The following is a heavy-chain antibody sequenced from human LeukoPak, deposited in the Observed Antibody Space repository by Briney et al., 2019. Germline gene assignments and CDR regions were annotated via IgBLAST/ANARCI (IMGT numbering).Heavy chain of an antibody. CDR3: ARGGGLDV. V-gene: IGHV3-7*03. J-gene: IGHJ6*02. Sequence: TGGSLRLACAASGFTFRSDWMSWVRQSPEKGLEWAANINPDGSATYYVDSVKGRFTISRDNAKNSLYLQMSNLRAEDTAVYFCARGGGLDVWGQGATVTVSS. CDR2: INPDGSAT. CDR1: GFTFRSDW. D-gene: IGHD3-16*01.